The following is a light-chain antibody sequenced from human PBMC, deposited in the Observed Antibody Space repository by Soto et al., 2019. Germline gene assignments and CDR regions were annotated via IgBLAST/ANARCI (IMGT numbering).Light chain of an antibody. CDR3: QQYGSSLFT. J-gene: IGKJ3*01. V-gene: IGKV3-20*01. Sequence: EIVLTQSPGTLSLSPGERATLSCRASQSVSSSYLAWCQQKPGQAPRLLIYGASSRATGIPDRFSGSGSGTDFTLTISRLEPEDFAVYYWQQYGSSLFTFGPGTKVDIK. CDR1: QSVSSSY. CDR2: GAS.